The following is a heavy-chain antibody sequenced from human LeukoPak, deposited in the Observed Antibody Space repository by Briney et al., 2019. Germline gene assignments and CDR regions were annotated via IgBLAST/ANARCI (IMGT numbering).Heavy chain of an antibody. CDR1: GFTLSSYW. CDR3: AKMDVNGAIYYFDY. V-gene: IGHV3-23*01. D-gene: IGHD2-2*03. CDR2: ISANGGNT. J-gene: IGHJ4*02. Sequence: PGGSLRPSCVASGFTLSSYWMSWVRQAPGKGLAWVSGISANGGNTYYADSVRGRFTISRDNSRNMMYLQMNSLRADDTAVYYCAKMDVNGAIYYFDYWGQGTLVTVSS.